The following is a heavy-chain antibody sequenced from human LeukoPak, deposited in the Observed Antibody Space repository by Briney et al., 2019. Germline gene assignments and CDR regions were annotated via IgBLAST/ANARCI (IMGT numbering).Heavy chain of an antibody. CDR1: GITFSSFA. J-gene: IGHJ5*02. V-gene: IGHV1-58*01. CDR2: IVVGSGTT. CDR3: AADVIPGPKGFDP. D-gene: IGHD2-21*01. Sequence: AASVKVSCKTSGITFSSFAVQWVRQARGQRLEWIGWIVVGSGTTKYAQKFHERVTITRDMSTRTAFMELRSLRFDDTAVYYCAADVIPGPKGFDPWGQGTLVTVSS.